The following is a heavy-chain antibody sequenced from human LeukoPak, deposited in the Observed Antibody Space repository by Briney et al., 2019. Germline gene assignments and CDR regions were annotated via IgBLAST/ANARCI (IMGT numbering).Heavy chain of an antibody. D-gene: IGHD6-19*01. Sequence: PGGSLRLSCAASGFTFSNYSMNWVRQAPGKGLEWVSYIRSSSSTIYYADSVKGRFTISRDNSKNTLYLQMNSLRAEDTAVYYCAKGGSGWSPGYYYGMDVWGQGTTVTVSS. CDR3: AKGGSGWSPGYYYGMDV. J-gene: IGHJ6*02. CDR2: IRSSSSTI. CDR1: GFTFSNYS. V-gene: IGHV3-48*01.